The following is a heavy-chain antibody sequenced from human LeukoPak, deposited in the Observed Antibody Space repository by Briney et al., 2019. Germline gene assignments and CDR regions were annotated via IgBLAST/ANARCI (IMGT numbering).Heavy chain of an antibody. Sequence: GSSVKVSCKASGGTFSSYAISWVRQAPGQGLEWMGRIILIFGTANYAQKFQGRVTITRNTSISTAYMELSSLRSEDTAVYYCARGQGGGYGRNWGQGTLVTVSS. CDR1: GGTFSSYA. CDR2: IILIFGTA. J-gene: IGHJ4*02. V-gene: IGHV1-69*05. D-gene: IGHD5-12*01. CDR3: ARGQGGGYGRN.